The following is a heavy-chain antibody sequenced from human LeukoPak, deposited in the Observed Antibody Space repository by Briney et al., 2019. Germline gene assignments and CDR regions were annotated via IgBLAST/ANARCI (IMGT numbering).Heavy chain of an antibody. CDR1: GYTFTTSW. Sequence: GESLKISCQASGYTFTTSWIGWVRQMPGKGLEWMGITYPGDSTTRYIPSFEGQVTISVDKSIDTAYLQWRSLKASDTAMYFCARQINHYYYVDVWGKGTTVTVSS. J-gene: IGHJ6*03. V-gene: IGHV5-51*01. CDR3: ARQINHYYYVDV. CDR2: TYPGDSTT.